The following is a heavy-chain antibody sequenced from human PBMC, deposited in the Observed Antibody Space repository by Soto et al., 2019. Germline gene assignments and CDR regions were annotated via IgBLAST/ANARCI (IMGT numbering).Heavy chain of an antibody. D-gene: IGHD2-15*01. Sequence: GGSLRLSCAASGFTFSSYAMHWVRQAPGKGLEWVAVISYDGSNKYYANSVKGRLTISRDNSKNPLYLQMNSLRAEDTAVYYCARGEAETGGRYYYYGMDVWGQGTTVTVSS. J-gene: IGHJ6*02. CDR3: ARGEAETGGRYYYYGMDV. CDR1: GFTFSSYA. V-gene: IGHV3-30-3*01. CDR2: ISYDGSNK.